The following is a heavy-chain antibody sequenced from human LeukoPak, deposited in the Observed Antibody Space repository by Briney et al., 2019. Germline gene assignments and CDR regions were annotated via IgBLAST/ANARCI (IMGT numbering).Heavy chain of an antibody. Sequence: GGSLRLSCAASGFTFSSYWMTWVRQAPGKGLEWVANIKQDGSAKYYVDSVKGRFTISRDNSKNTLCLQMNSLRAEDTAVYYCAKVARAVAVRPYWHFDLWGRGTLVTVSS. V-gene: IGHV3-7*01. CDR1: GFTFSSYW. D-gene: IGHD2-2*01. CDR3: AKVARAVAVRPYWHFDL. CDR2: IKQDGSAK. J-gene: IGHJ2*01.